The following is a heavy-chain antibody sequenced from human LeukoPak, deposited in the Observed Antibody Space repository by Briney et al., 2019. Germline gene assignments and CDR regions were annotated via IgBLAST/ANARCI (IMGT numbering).Heavy chain of an antibody. J-gene: IGHJ3*02. CDR3: AKDMTVYYYDSSGYPGSGAFDI. CDR1: TLTFDDYA. Sequence: SRTPACPVSTLTFDDYAMQCDRHPQEDGLEWVSGISTNSTSIVYADSGTDRFTISRDNAKNSLYLQMNSLRAEDTALYYCAKDMTVYYYDSSGYPGSGAFDIWGQGTMVTVSS. D-gene: IGHD3-22*01. CDR2: ISTNSTSI. V-gene: IGHV3-9*01.